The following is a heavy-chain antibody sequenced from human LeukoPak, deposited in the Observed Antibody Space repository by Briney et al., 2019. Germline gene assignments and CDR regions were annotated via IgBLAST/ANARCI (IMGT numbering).Heavy chain of an antibody. CDR3: ASGRMVRGVIIGMDV. J-gene: IGHJ6*02. CDR2: INPSGGST. CDR1: GYTFTSYY. Sequence: ASVKVSCKASGYTFTSYYMHWVRQAPGQGLEWMGIINPSGGSTSYAQKFQGRVTMTRDTSTSTVYMELSSLRSEDTAVYYCASGRMVRGVIIGMDVWGQGTTVTVSS. V-gene: IGHV1-46*01. D-gene: IGHD3-10*01.